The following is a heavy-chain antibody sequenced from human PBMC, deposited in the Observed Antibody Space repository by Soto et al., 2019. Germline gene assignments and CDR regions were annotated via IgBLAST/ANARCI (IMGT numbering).Heavy chain of an antibody. Sequence: QVQLVESGGGVVQPGRSLRLSCAASGFTFSSYGMHWVRQAPGKGLEWVAVISYDGSNKYYADSVKGRFTISRDNSKNTLYLQMNSRRAEDTAVYYYAKDQIAGRVEMATAWGQGPRVTVSS. CDR2: ISYDGSNK. CDR1: GFTFSSYG. J-gene: IGHJ5*02. V-gene: IGHV3-30*18. D-gene: IGHD5-12*01. CDR3: AKDQIAGRVEMATA.